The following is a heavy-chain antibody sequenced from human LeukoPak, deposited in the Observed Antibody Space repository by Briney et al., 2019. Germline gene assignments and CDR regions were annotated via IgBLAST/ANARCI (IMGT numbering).Heavy chain of an antibody. CDR1: GGAITSVSYY. CDR3: AKHYMGSSYNRGCDC. J-gene: IGHJ4*02. D-gene: IGHD3-10*01. V-gene: IGHV4-61*09. CDR2: VYTSGST. Sequence: PSETLSPTSSVSGGAITSVSYYWCSIRQPAGKGLEWIVNVYTSGSTNDNPSLKSRVTISVDTSKNQFSLKLSSVTAADTAVYYCAKHYMGSSYNRGCDCWGQGTQVTVSS.